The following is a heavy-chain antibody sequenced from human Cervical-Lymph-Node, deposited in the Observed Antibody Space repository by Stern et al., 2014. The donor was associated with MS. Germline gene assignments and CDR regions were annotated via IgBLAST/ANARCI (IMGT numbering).Heavy chain of an antibody. J-gene: IGHJ5*02. D-gene: IGHD2-15*01. Sequence: QLQLQESGPGLVKPSETLSLTCIVSGGSISSYYWSWIRQPPGKGLEWIGYIYYSGSTNYIPSLKSRVTISVDTSKNQFSLKLSSVTAADTAVYYCARDSGHCSGGGCYVTWGQGTLVTVSS. CDR1: GGSISSYY. CDR2: IYYSGST. CDR3: ARDSGHCSGGGCYVT. V-gene: IGHV4-59*01.